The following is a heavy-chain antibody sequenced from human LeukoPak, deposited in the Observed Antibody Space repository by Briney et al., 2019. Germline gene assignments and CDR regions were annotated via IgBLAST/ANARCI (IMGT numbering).Heavy chain of an antibody. Sequence: PSETLSLTCTVSGGSMSSYYWSWIRQPPGKGLEWIGYIYYSGSTNYNPSLKSRVTISVDTSKNQFSLKLSSVTAADTAVYYCARGVDSSGWRRYYFDYWGQGTLVTVSS. V-gene: IGHV4-59*01. J-gene: IGHJ4*02. D-gene: IGHD6-19*01. CDR3: ARGVDSSGWRRYYFDY. CDR1: GGSMSSYY. CDR2: IYYSGST.